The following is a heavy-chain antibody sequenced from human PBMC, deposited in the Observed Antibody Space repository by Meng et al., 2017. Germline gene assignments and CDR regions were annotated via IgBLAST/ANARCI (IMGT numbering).Heavy chain of an antibody. J-gene: IGHJ3*02. V-gene: IGHV4-61*02. Sequence: QVVLQESGPGLVKPSQHLSVRCTVSGGSISSGSYYWSWIRQPAGKGLEWIGRIYTSGSTNYNPSLKSRVTISVDTSKNQFSLKMSSVTAADTAVYYCAMSMGRIYDAFDIWGQGTMVTVSS. CDR2: IYTSGST. CDR3: AMSMGRIYDAFDI. CDR1: GGSISSGSYY. D-gene: IGHD3-10*01.